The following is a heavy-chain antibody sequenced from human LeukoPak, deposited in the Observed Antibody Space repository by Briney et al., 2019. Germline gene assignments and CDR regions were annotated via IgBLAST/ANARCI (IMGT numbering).Heavy chain of an antibody. CDR2: VYHSGST. J-gene: IGHJ5*02. V-gene: IGHV4-34*01. Sequence: PSEALSLTCVVNNGSFTEYFWSWIRQPPGKGLEWIGEVYHSGSTNYNPSLKSRLSISTDMSKRQFSLKLNSVTAADTAVYYCAREKFLGRLTRVLDTWGQGTLVTVSS. D-gene: IGHD3-3*01. CDR3: AREKFLGRLTRVLDT. CDR1: NGSFTEYF.